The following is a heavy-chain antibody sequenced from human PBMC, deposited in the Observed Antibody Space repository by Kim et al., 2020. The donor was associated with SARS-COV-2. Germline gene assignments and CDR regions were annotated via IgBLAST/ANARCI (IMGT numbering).Heavy chain of an antibody. D-gene: IGHD3-22*01. V-gene: IGHV3-7*01. CDR3: ARDLFRYDRESDY. Sequence: YVDSVKGRFTISRDNAKNSLYLQMNSLRAEDTAVYYCARDLFRYDRESDYWGQGTLVTVSS. J-gene: IGHJ4*02.